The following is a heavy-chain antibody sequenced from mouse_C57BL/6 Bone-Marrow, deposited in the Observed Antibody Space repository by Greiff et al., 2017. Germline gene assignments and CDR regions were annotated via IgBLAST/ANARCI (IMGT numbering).Heavy chain of an antibody. Sequence: VQLQQPGAELVRPGSSVKLSCKASGYTFTSYWMHWVKQRPIQGLEWIGNIDPSDSETHYNQKFKDKATLTVDKSSSTAYMQLSSLTSEDSAVYYCARWGNYGSSYDYFDYWGQGTTLTVSS. CDR1: GYTFTSYW. CDR3: ARWGNYGSSYDYFDY. J-gene: IGHJ2*01. V-gene: IGHV1-52*01. CDR2: IDPSDSET. D-gene: IGHD1-1*01.